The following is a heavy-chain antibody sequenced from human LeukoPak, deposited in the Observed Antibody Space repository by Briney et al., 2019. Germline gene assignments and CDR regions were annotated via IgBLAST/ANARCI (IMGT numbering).Heavy chain of an antibody. CDR2: IRNDGSEK. D-gene: IGHD6-19*01. Sequence: SGGSLRLSCAVSGFSISNFWMTWVRQVPGKGLEWVANIRNDGSEKNYVDSVNGRLTISRDNAKNSLYLQMNSLRAEDTAVYYCVRQAGVSWGQGTLVTVSS. CDR3: VRQAGVS. V-gene: IGHV3-7*01. CDR1: GFSISNFW. J-gene: IGHJ5*02.